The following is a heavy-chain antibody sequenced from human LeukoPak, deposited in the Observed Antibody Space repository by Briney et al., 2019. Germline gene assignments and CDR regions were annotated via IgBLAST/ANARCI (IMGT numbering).Heavy chain of an antibody. D-gene: IGHD2-2*01. CDR3: ARGQVPAARGYNWFDP. CDR2: INARGDT. CDR1: GWSFNDYY. Sequence: SETLSLTCAVYGWSFNDYYWNWVRQHPGKGLEWIGEINARGDTNYNPSLKSRVTISVDSSKNQFSLTLTSMIAADTAIYYCARGQVPAARGYNWFDPWGQGTLVTVSS. J-gene: IGHJ5*02. V-gene: IGHV4-34*01.